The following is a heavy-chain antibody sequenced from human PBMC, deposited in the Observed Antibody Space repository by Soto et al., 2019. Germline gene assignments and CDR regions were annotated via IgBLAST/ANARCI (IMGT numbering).Heavy chain of an antibody. Sequence: QVQLVESGGGVVQPGRSLRLSCAASGFTFSSYAMHWVRQAPGKGLEWVAVISYDGSNKYYADSVKGRFTISRDNSKNTLYLQMNSLRAEDTAVYYCARGGEVGWQWLAGRFDYWGQGTLVTVSS. CDR3: ARGGEVGWQWLAGRFDY. CDR2: ISYDGSNK. CDR1: GFTFSSYA. V-gene: IGHV3-30-3*01. D-gene: IGHD6-19*01. J-gene: IGHJ4*02.